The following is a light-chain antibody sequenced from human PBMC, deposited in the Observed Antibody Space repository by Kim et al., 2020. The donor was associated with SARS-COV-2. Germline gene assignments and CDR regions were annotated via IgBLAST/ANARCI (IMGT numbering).Light chain of an antibody. CDR2: LNSDGSH. J-gene: IGLJ3*02. Sequence: QLVLTQSPSASASLGASVKLTCTLSSGHSSYAIAWHQQQPEKGPRYLMKLNSDGSHSKGDGIPARFSGSSSGAERYLTISNLQSEDEADYYCQTWGSGIRVFGGGTQLTVL. CDR3: QTWGSGIRV. V-gene: IGLV4-69*01. CDR1: SGHSSYA.